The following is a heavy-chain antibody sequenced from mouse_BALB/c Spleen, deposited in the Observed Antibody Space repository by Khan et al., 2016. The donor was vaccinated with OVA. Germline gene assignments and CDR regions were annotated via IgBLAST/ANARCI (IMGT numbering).Heavy chain of an antibody. J-gene: IGHJ2*01. CDR2: ISYSGNT. Sequence: VQLKQSGPGLVKPSQSLSLTCTVTGYSITSDYAWNWIRQFPGNKLEWMGFISYSGNTTYNPSLKSRISMTRDTSKNQFFLQLNSVTPEDTATYYCARVYGGDFDYWGQGTTLIVSS. D-gene: IGHD2-10*02. CDR1: GYSITSDYA. CDR3: ARVYGGDFDY. V-gene: IGHV3-2*02.